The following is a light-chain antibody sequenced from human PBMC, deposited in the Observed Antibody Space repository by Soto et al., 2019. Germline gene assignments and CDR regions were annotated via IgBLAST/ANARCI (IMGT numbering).Light chain of an antibody. V-gene: IGKV3-20*01. CDR2: GAS. CDR3: QQYGSSPLT. J-gene: IGKJ3*01. CDR1: QSVSSSY. Sequence: EIVLTQSPGTLSLSPGERATLSCRASQSVSSSYLAWYQQKPGQAPRLLIYGASSRATGIPDRFSGSGSGTDFTLTISRLEPEDCAVYYCQQYGSSPLTVGPGTKVDIK.